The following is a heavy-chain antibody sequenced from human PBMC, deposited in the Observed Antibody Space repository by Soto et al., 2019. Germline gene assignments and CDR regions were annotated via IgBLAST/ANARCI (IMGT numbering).Heavy chain of an antibody. Sequence: QVQLVQSAPELQRPGDSVKVSCKTSGYTFTSYPYSWVRQAPGQGLEWMGWVNSYDGTTKVAQQFRDRITLTADKSAATVFMELRRLTSDDTAVYYCAREYYGTTTWIEYWGQGTLVAVSS. CDR2: VNSYDGTT. CDR1: GYTFTSYP. V-gene: IGHV1-18*04. D-gene: IGHD1-7*01. CDR3: AREYYGTTTWIEY. J-gene: IGHJ4*02.